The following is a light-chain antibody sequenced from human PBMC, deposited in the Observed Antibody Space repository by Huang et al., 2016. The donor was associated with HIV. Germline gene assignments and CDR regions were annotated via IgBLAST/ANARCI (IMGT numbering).Light chain of an antibody. CDR2: DAS. CDR1: QSVNSD. Sequence: ETVLTQSPATLSLSPGERAPLSCRASQSVNSDLAWYQQKPGQTPRLLIYDASNRATGIPARFSGSGSGTDFTLTISSLVPEDFAVYYCQQRKYWPPITFGQGTRLEIK. J-gene: IGKJ5*01. CDR3: QQRKYWPPIT. V-gene: IGKV3-11*01.